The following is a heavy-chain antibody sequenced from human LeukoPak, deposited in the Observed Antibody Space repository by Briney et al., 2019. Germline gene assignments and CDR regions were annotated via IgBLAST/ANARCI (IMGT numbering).Heavy chain of an antibody. CDR1: GGSISSGSYY. V-gene: IGHV4-61*02. Sequence: SQTLSLTCTVSGGSISSGSYYWSWIRQPAGKGLEWIGRIYTSGSTNYNPSLKSRVTISVDTSKNQFSLKLSSVTAADTAVYYCARSYDFWIRQYAFDIWGQGTMVTVSS. CDR3: ARSYDFWIRQYAFDI. CDR2: IYTSGST. D-gene: IGHD3-3*01. J-gene: IGHJ3*02.